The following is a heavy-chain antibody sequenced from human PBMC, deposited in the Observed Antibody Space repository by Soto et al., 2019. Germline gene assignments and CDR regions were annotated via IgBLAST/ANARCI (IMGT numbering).Heavy chain of an antibody. V-gene: IGHV3-30*18. Sequence: PGGSLRLSCAASGFTFSTYGMHWVRQAPAKGLEWVAVISYDGSNKYYADSVKGRFTISRDNSKNTLYLQMNSLTVEDTAVYHCAKDQTPYGYSDSSGYYSRSALNHWGQGTPVTVSS. CDR2: ISYDGSNK. CDR3: AKDQTPYGYSDSSGYYSRSALNH. D-gene: IGHD3-22*01. J-gene: IGHJ5*02. CDR1: GFTFSTYG.